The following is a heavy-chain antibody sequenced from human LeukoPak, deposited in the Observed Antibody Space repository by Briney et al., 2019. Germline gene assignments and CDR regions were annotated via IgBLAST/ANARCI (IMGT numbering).Heavy chain of an antibody. Sequence: SETLSLTRTVSGGSISSSSYYWGWIRQPPGKGLEWIGSIYYTGSTFYNPSLKSRVTISVDTSKNQFSLKLASVTAADTAVYYCARRSSSYYFDYWGQGTLVTVSS. CDR2: IYYTGST. CDR1: GGSISSSSYY. CDR3: ARRSSSYYFDY. J-gene: IGHJ4*02. V-gene: IGHV4-39*01.